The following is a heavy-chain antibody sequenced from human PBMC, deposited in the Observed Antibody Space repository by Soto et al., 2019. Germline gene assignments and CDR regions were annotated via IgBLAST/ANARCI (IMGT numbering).Heavy chain of an antibody. CDR3: AKDGDSSSWYFKVTYYYYYYMDV. CDR1: GFTFSSYA. Sequence: GGSLRLSCAASGFTFSSYAMSWVRQAPGKGLEWVSAISGSGGSTYYADSVKGRFTISRDNSKNTLYLQMNSLRAEDTAVYYCAKDGDSSSWYFKVTYYYYYYMDVWGKGTTVTVFS. V-gene: IGHV3-23*01. J-gene: IGHJ6*03. D-gene: IGHD6-13*01. CDR2: ISGSGGST.